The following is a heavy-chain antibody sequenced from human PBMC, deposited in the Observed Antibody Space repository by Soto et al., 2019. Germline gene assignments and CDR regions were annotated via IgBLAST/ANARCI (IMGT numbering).Heavy chain of an antibody. D-gene: IGHD2-15*01. J-gene: IGHJ6*03. CDR2: INHSGST. Sequence: LQIMSLTCGVGGGSRCGCYRSWLRQPPGKALEWIGEINHSGSTNYNPSLKSRDTLSVDTSKNQFSMKLSSESAWDTPVYYCARTSEVVVAASYYYYMVVWGKGTPVTVFS. V-gene: IGHV4-34*01. CDR1: GGSRCGCY. CDR3: ARTSEVVVAASYYYYMVV.